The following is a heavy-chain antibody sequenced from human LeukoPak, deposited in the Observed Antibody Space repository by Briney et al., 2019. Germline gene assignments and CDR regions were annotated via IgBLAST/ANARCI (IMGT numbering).Heavy chain of an antibody. CDR3: AKGSSPFGYFDC. J-gene: IGHJ4*02. Sequence: PGGSLRLSCAASGFTFSSYAMNWVRQAPGKGLEWVSSISRGSDHIFYADSMKGRFTISRDNAKNSLYLQMNSLRAEDTAVYYCAKGSSPFGYFDCWGQGTLVTVSS. D-gene: IGHD6-13*01. CDR2: ISRGSDHI. CDR1: GFTFSSYA. V-gene: IGHV3-21*04.